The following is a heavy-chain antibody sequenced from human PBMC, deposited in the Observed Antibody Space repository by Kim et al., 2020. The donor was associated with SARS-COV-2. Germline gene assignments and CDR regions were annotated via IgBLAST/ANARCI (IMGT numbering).Heavy chain of an antibody. CDR2: ISRDGVTM. CDR3: AKDSEYSSSSV. D-gene: IGHD6-6*01. Sequence: GGSLRLSCATSGFSFDVFTIHWVRQAPGKGLEWVSLISRDGVTMDYADFAKGRFTISRDNSKNSLYLQMNSLTTEDTALYFCAKDSEYSSSSVWGQGTMVTVSS. V-gene: IGHV3-43*01. CDR1: GFSFDVFT. J-gene: IGHJ3*01.